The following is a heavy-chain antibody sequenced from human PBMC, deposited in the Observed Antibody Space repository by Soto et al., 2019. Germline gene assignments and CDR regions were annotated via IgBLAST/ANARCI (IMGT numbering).Heavy chain of an antibody. CDR2: INPNSGGT. J-gene: IGHJ6*02. D-gene: IGHD3-16*01. CDR3: ARGGNPAPPFNYYGRAV. CDR1: GYTFTGYY. V-gene: IGHV1-2*04. Sequence: ASVKVSCKASGYTFTGYYMHWVRQAPGQGLEWMGWINPNSGGTNYAQKFQGWVTMTRDTSISTAYMELSRLRSDDTAGYYCARGGNPAPPFNYYGRAVWAQGPRVTVPS.